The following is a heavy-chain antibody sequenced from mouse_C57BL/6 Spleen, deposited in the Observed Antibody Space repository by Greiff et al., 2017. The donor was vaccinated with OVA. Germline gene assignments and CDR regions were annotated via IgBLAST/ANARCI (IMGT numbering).Heavy chain of an antibody. CDR1: GFSLTSYG. CDR2: IWSDGST. Sequence: VKLMESGPGLVAPSQSLSITCTVSGFSLTSYGVHWVRQPPGKGLEWLVVIWSDGSTTYNSALKTRLSISNDNSKSQVFLEMNSRQTDDTAMYYCARHGKGGYDGGDFDVWGTGTTVTVSS. V-gene: IGHV2-6-1*01. D-gene: IGHD2-2*01. CDR3: ARHGKGGYDGGDFDV. J-gene: IGHJ1*03.